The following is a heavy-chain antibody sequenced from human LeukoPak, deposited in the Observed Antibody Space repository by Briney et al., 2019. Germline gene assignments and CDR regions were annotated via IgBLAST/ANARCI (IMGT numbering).Heavy chain of an antibody. V-gene: IGHV3-23*01. CDR1: GFTFANYG. CDR3: AKALWFGELLYFDY. D-gene: IGHD3-10*01. Sequence: GGTLRLSCATSGFTFANYGMTWVRQAPGKGLEWASTISRSGYSPYYADSVSGRFTISRDNSKSTPFLQMNSLRAEDTAVYYCAKALWFGELLYFDYWGQGSLVTVSS. J-gene: IGHJ4*02. CDR2: ISRSGYSP.